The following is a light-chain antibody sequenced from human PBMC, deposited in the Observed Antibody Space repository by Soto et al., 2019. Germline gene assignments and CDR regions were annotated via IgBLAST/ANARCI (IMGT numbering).Light chain of an antibody. J-gene: IGKJ1*01. CDR1: QSISNW. Sequence: DIQMTQSPSTLSASVGDRVTITCRASQSISNWLAWYQQKPGKAPKLLIYRASTLETGVPSRFSGSGSGTEFTLTISTLQPDDFATYYCHQYNTYLWTFGQGTKVDIK. CDR2: RAS. V-gene: IGKV1-5*03. CDR3: HQYNTYLWT.